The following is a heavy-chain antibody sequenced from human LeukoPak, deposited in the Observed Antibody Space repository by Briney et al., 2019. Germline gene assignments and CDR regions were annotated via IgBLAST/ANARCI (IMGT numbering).Heavy chain of an antibody. CDR2: IRYDGNNK. Sequence: PGGSLRLSCVASGFTFISYVMHWVRQAPGKGLEWVSFIRYDGNNKYYADSVKGRFTISIDNSKNTLYLQTNSVTAEDTAVYYCAKGGLEYYYDSSGLGSFDYWGQGTLVTVSS. V-gene: IGHV3-30*02. D-gene: IGHD3-22*01. CDR3: AKGGLEYYYDSSGLGSFDY. J-gene: IGHJ4*02. CDR1: GFTFISYV.